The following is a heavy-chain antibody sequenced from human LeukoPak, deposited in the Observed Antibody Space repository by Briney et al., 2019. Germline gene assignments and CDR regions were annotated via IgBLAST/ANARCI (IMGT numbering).Heavy chain of an antibody. Sequence: GGSLRLSCAASGNYWMHWVRQAPGKGLVWASHINSDGSWTSYADSVKGLFTISKVNAKNTVNLQMNNLRAEDTAVYYCARGAYYYEDWGQGTLVTVS. J-gene: IGHJ4*02. V-gene: IGHV3-74*01. CDR3: ARGAYYYED. CDR2: INSDGSWT. CDR1: GNYW. D-gene: IGHD3-22*01.